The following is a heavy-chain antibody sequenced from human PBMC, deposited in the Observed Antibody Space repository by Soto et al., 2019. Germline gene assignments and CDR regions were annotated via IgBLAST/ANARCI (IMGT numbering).Heavy chain of an antibody. V-gene: IGHV1-46*01. Sequence: ASVPVSCKASGYTFTSYYMHWVRQAPGQGLEWMGIINPSGGSTSYAQKFQGRVTMTRDTSTSTVYMELSSLRSEDTAVYYCATEGYSDVWSGYIRPDYYYYGMDVWGQGTTVTVSS. J-gene: IGHJ6*02. CDR3: ATEGYSDVWSGYIRPDYYYYGMDV. D-gene: IGHD3-3*01. CDR2: INPSGGST. CDR1: GYTFTSYY.